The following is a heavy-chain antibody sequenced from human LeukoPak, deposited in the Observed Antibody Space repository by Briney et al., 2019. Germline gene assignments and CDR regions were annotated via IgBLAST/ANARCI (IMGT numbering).Heavy chain of an antibody. CDR1: GGSFSGYY. J-gene: IGHJ4*02. V-gene: IGHV4-34*01. Sequence: KTSETLSLTCAVYGGSFSGYYWSWIRQPPGKGLEWIGEINHSGSTNYNPSLKSRVTISVDTSKNQFSLKLSSVTAADTAVYYCARDRGRAAVANLAGFGYWGQGTLVTVSS. CDR2: INHSGST. D-gene: IGHD6-19*01. CDR3: ARDRGRAAVANLAGFGY.